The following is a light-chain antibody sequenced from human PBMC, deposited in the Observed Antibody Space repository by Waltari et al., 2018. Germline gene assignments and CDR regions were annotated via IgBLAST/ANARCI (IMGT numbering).Light chain of an antibody. V-gene: IGLV3-9*01. CDR3: QVWDGSTSEV. J-gene: IGLJ1*01. CDR1: RIEKEN. Sequence: SYELTQPPSVSVTLGQTAMITCGGNRIEKENVHWYQQKPGQAPVLVIYRDSYRPTGIPDRFSASNSGNTATLTISRVQAGDEADYFCQVWDGSTSEVFGAGTKVTVL. CDR2: RDS.